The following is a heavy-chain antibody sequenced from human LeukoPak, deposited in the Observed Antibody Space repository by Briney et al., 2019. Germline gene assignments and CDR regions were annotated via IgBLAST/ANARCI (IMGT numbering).Heavy chain of an antibody. D-gene: IGHD3-10*01. CDR1: GFTFSNYA. CDR3: ARESKESYGSSFYF. CDR2: ISYDGSNK. J-gene: IGHJ4*02. V-gene: IGHV3-30-3*01. Sequence: PGRSLRLSCAASGFTFSNYAMRWVRQAPGKGLEWVAVISYDGSNKYYANSVKGRFTISRDNSKNTLYVQMDSLRAEDTAVYYCARESKESYGSSFYFWGQGTLVTVSS.